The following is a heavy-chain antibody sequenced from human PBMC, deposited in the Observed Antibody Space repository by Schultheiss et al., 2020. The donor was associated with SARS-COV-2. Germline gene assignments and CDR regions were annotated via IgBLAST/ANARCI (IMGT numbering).Heavy chain of an antibody. V-gene: IGHV4-34*01. J-gene: IGHJ6*02. CDR1: GGSFSGYY. CDR2: INHSGST. Sequence: SETLSLTCAVYGGSFSGYYWSWIRQPPGKGLEWIGEINHSGSTNYNPSLKSRVTISVDTSKNQFSLKLSSVTAADTAVYYCARGRYCSSTSCSENPRGRDYYYYYGMDVWGQGTTVTVSS. D-gene: IGHD2-2*01. CDR3: ARGRYCSSTSCSENPRGRDYYYYYGMDV.